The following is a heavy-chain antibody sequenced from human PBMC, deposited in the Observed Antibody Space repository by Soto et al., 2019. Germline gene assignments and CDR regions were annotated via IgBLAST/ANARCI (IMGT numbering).Heavy chain of an antibody. CDR2: ISPGGST. Sequence: QVQLQQWGAGLLKPSETLSLTCAVYGGSFSGHYWSWIRQPPGKGLEWIGEISPGGSTNYKPSLQIRVTMSGDTSKNQFSLKLSAVTAADTAVYYCARGRGGLHRTAELHSWGQGTLVTVSS. CDR3: ARGRGGLHRTAELHS. V-gene: IGHV4-34*01. CDR1: GGSFSGHY. J-gene: IGHJ4*02. D-gene: IGHD1-7*01.